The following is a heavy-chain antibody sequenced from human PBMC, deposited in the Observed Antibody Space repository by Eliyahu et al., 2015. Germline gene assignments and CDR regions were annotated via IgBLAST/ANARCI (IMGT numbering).Heavy chain of an antibody. V-gene: IGHV6-1*01. CDR1: GDSVXTNTXAA. CDR3: ARGTRNAFDI. CDR2: TYYRSKWYY. Sequence: QVQLQQSGPGLXKPSQTLSLTCXXXGDSVXTNTXAAWNWIRQSPSRGLEWLGRTYYRSKWYYDYAVSVKSRITINPDTSKNQFSLQLNPVTPEDTAVYYCARGTRNAFDIWGQGTMVTVSS. J-gene: IGHJ3*02. D-gene: IGHD1/OR15-1a*01.